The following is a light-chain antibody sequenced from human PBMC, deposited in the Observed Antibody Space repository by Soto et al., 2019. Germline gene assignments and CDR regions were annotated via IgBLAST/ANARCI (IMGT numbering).Light chain of an antibody. Sequence: DIQMTQSPSSLSASVGDRVTITCRASQGISNYLAWYQQKPGKVPKLLIYAASTLQSGFPSRFSGSGSGTDFTLTISSLQPEDVATYYCQKYNSAPPWTFGQGNKVEIK. CDR1: QGISNY. CDR2: AAS. CDR3: QKYNSAPPWT. J-gene: IGKJ1*01. V-gene: IGKV1-27*01.